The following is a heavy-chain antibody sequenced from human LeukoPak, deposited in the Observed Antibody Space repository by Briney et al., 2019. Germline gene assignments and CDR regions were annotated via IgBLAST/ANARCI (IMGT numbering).Heavy chain of an antibody. CDR3: ARDIQYPKRGRGYYFDY. J-gene: IGHJ4*02. V-gene: IGHV3-30-3*01. Sequence: GGSLRLSCAASGFTFSSYAMHGVRQAPGEGLEWVAVISYDGSNKYYADSVKGRFTISRDNSKNTLYLQMNSLRAEDTAVYYCARDIQYPKRGRGYYFDYWGQGTLVTVSS. CDR2: ISYDGSNK. D-gene: IGHD4-11*01. CDR1: GFTFSSYA.